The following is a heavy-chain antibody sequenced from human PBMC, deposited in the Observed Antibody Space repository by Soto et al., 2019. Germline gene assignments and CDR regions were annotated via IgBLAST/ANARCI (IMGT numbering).Heavy chain of an antibody. CDR3: ATMGTPATGLYFFDY. V-gene: IGHV4-30-4*01. J-gene: IGHJ4*02. Sequence: QVQLQESGPGLVKPSQTLSLTCTVSGGSISSGNYYWSWIRQPPGKGLEWIGFISYSGSTYYSTYRKSRVTISVDTSQSQFPLNLSFVTAADTAVYYCATMGTPATGLYFFDYWGQGSLVTVSS. D-gene: IGHD2-15*01. CDR2: ISYSGST. CDR1: GGSISSGNYY.